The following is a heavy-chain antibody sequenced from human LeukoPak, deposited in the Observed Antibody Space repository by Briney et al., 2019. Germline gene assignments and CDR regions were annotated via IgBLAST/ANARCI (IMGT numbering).Heavy chain of an antibody. V-gene: IGHV3-15*01. CDR1: GFTFSDVW. J-gene: IGHJ4*02. D-gene: IGHD5/OR15-5a*01. CDR3: TTSVY. Sequence: GSLRLSCATSGFTFSDVWMNWVRQAPGKGLEWVGRIKTKTDGGTVDYAAPVKGRFIISRDDPTASLYLQMSSLRTEDTAVYYCTTSVYWGQGILVTVSS. CDR2: IKTKTDGGTV.